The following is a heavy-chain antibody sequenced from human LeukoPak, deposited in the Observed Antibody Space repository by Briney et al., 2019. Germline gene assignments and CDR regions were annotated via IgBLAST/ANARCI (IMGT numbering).Heavy chain of an antibody. Sequence: NPSETLSLTCAVYGGSFSGYYWSWIHQPPGKGLEWIGEINHSGSTNYNPSLKSRVTISVDTSKNQFSLKLSSVTAADTAVYYCARGRHVYYDFWSGYYRLDYWGQGTLVTVSS. CDR1: GGSFSGYY. D-gene: IGHD3-3*01. J-gene: IGHJ4*02. V-gene: IGHV4-34*01. CDR2: INHSGST. CDR3: ARGRHVYYDFWSGYYRLDY.